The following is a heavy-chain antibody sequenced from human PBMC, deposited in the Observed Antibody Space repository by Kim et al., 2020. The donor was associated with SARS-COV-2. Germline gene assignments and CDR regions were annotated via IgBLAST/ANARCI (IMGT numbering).Heavy chain of an antibody. J-gene: IGHJ3*02. CDR2: INSDGSST. CDR3: ASPNYDYVWGSYRPHDAFDI. Sequence: GGSLRLSCAASGFTFSSYWMHWVRQAPGKGLVWVSRINSDGSSTSYADSVKGRFTISRDNAKNTLYLQMNSLRAEDTAVYYCASPNYDYVWGSYRPHDAFDIWGQGTMVTVSS. CDR1: GFTFSSYW. V-gene: IGHV3-74*01. D-gene: IGHD3-16*02.